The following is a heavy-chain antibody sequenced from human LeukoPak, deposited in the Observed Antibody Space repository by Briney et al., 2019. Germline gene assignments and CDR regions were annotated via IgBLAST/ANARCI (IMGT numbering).Heavy chain of an antibody. CDR1: GNYW. J-gene: IGHJ4*02. Sequence: GGSLRLSCAASGNYWMHWVRQAPGKGLVWVSHINGDGRWTTYADSVKGRFTISKDNAKNTVYLQMNNLRAEDTAVYYCVSFYETYWGRGTLVTVSS. CDR3: VSFYETY. D-gene: IGHD2-2*01. CDR2: INGDGRWT. V-gene: IGHV3-74*01.